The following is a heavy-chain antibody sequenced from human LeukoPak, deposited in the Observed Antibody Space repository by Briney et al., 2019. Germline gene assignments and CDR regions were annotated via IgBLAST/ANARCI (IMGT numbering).Heavy chain of an antibody. V-gene: IGHV4-34*01. Sequence: SETLSLTCAVYGGSFSGYYWSWIRQPPGKGLEWIGEINHSGSTNYNPSLKSRVTISVDTSKNQFSLKLSPVTAADTAVNYCARLGVRVVPAAVFDYWGQGTLVTVSS. CDR2: INHSGST. D-gene: IGHD2-2*01. CDR1: GGSFSGYY. CDR3: ARLGVRVVPAAVFDY. J-gene: IGHJ4*02.